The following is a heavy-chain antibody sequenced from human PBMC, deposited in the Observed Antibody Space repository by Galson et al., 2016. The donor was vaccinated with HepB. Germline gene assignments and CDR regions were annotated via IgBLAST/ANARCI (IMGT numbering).Heavy chain of an antibody. CDR3: ARDFAPYDFWSGYYNY. V-gene: IGHV1-18*01. J-gene: IGHJ4*02. Sequence: SVKVSCKASGYTFTSYGISWVRQAPGQGLEWMGWISAYNGNTNYAQKVQGRVTMTTDTSTSTAYMELRSLRSDDTAVYYCARDFAPYDFWSGYYNYWGQGTLVTVSS. D-gene: IGHD3-3*01. CDR1: GYTFTSYG. CDR2: ISAYNGNT.